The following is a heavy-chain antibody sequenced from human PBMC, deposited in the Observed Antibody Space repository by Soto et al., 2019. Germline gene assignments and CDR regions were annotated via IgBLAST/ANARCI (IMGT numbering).Heavy chain of an antibody. V-gene: IGHV1-2*02. CDR2: IDPDSGDT. Sequence: ASVKVSCKASGYTFTGYYLHWVRQAPGQGPEWVGKIDPDSGDTDQSQKFQGRVTLTRDTAIDTAYMELTRLALDDTAIYYCARGPLEWGQGTLVTVSS. J-gene: IGHJ4*02. CDR1: GYTFTGYY. CDR3: ARGPLE.